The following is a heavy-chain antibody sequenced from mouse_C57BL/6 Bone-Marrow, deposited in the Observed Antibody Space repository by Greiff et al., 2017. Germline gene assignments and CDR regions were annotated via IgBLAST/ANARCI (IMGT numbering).Heavy chain of an antibody. CDR2: ISSGGDYI. CDR1: GFTFSSYA. CDR3: TRAIYYEGYYFDY. Sequence: EVKLVESGEGLVKPGGSLKLSFAASGFTFSSYAMSWVRQTPEKRLEWVAYISSGGDYIYYADTVKGRFTISRDNARNTLYLQMSSLKSEDTAMYYCTRAIYYEGYYFDYWGQGTTLTVSS. D-gene: IGHD2-4*01. J-gene: IGHJ2*01. V-gene: IGHV5-9-1*02.